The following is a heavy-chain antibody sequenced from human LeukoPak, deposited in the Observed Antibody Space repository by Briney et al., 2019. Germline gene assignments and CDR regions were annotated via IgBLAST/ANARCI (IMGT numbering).Heavy chain of an antibody. CDR1: GFTFSTYW. V-gene: IGHV3-74*01. CDR2: INSVGSST. CDR3: ARVDDRAVAGTRAPDY. J-gene: IGHJ4*02. D-gene: IGHD6-19*01. Sequence: GGSLRLSCAASGFTFSTYWMYWVRQAPGRGLVWVSRINSVGSSTTYADSVKGRFTISRDNAKNTLYLQMNSLRAEDTAVYYCARVDDRAVAGTRAPDYWGQGTLVTVSS.